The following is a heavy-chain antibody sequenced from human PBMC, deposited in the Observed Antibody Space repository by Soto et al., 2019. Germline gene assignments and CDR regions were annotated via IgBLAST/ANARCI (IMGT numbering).Heavy chain of an antibody. J-gene: IGHJ4*02. CDR1: GFTFSSYG. V-gene: IGHV3-30*18. Sequence: PGGSLRLSCAASGFTFSSYGMHWVRQAPGKGLEWVAVISYDGSNKYYADSVKGRFTISRDNSKNTLYLQMNSLRAEDTAVYYCAKGGITGTTSRFDYWGQGTLVTVSS. D-gene: IGHD1-7*01. CDR3: AKGGITGTTSRFDY. CDR2: ISYDGSNK.